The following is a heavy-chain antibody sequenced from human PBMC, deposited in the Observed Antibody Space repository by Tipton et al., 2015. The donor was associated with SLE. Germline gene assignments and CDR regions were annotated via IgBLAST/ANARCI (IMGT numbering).Heavy chain of an antibody. V-gene: IGHV4-30-4*01. Sequence: TLSLTCTVSGGSISSGDYYWSWIRQRPGKGLEWIGYIYYSGSTDYNPSLKSRVTISVDMSKNQFSLKLSSVTAADTAVYYCARGDFFDIWGQGTMVTVSS. CDR3: ARGDFFDI. J-gene: IGHJ3*02. CDR2: IYYSGST. D-gene: IGHD3-3*01. CDR1: GGSISSGDYY.